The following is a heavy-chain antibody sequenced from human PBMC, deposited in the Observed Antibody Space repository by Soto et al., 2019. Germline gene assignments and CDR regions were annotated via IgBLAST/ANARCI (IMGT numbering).Heavy chain of an antibody. J-gene: IGHJ6*02. Sequence: PSETLSLTCAVSGGSISSGGYSWSWIRQPPGKGLEWIGYIYHSGSTYYNPSLKSRVTISVDTSKNQFSLKLSSVTAADTAVYYCARTYYDILTGYFDYYYYGMDVWGQGTTVTVFS. V-gene: IGHV4-30-2*05. CDR2: IYHSGST. D-gene: IGHD3-9*01. CDR1: GGSISSGGYS. CDR3: ARTYYDILTGYFDYYYYGMDV.